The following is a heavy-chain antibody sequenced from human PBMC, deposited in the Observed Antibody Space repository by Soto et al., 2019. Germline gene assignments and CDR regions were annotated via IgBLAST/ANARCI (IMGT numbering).Heavy chain of an antibody. CDR2: MNPNSGET. V-gene: IGHV1-8*01. CDR1: GYTFTDYD. CDR3: ARVAVAARPRWYNWFDP. D-gene: IGHD2-15*01. J-gene: IGHJ5*02. Sequence: ASVKVSCKTSGYTFTDYDINCVLQSSLQGLDWIGWMNPNSGETGYAQKFQGRVTMTRSASLSTAYLELSSLRSEDTAVYYCARVAVAARPRWYNWFDPWGQGTLVTVSS.